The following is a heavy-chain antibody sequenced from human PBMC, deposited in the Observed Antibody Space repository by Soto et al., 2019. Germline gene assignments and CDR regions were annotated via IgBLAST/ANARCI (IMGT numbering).Heavy chain of an antibody. V-gene: IGHV4-30-4*01. J-gene: IGHJ4*02. CDR1: GGSISSGDYY. CDR3: ARGRRDGYNFDY. CDR2: IYYSGST. Sequence: SETLSLTCTVSGGSISSGDYYWSWIRQPPGKGLEWIGYIYYSGSTYYNPSLKSRVTISVDTSKNQFSLKLSSVTAADTAVYYCARGRRDGYNFDYWGQGTLVTVSS. D-gene: IGHD5-12*01.